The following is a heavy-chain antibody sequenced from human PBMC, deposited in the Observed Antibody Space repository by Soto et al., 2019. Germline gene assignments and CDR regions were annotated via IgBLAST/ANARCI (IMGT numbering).Heavy chain of an antibody. D-gene: IGHD2-2*02. J-gene: IGHJ4*02. CDR1: GFTFSNYA. Sequence: EVQLLESGGGLVQPGGSLRLSCAASGFTFSNYAMSWVRQAPGKGLEWVSVISDSGGTTYYADSVKGRFTISRDNSKNTLYLQMNSLRVEDTAVYYCAKTRSIFQMLYRTFDYWGQGTLVTVSS. CDR2: ISDSGGTT. CDR3: AKTRSIFQMLYRTFDY. V-gene: IGHV3-23*01.